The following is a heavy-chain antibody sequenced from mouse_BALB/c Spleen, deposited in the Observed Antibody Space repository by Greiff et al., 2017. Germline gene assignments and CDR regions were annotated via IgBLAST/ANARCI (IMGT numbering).Heavy chain of an antibody. Sequence: QVQLQQPGAELVRPGASVKLSCKASGYTFTSYWINWVKQRPGQGLEWIGNIYPSDSYTNYNQKFKDKATLTVDKSSSTAYMQLSSPTSEDSAVYYCTRKDGSGAMDYWGQGTSVTVSS. J-gene: IGHJ4*01. V-gene: IGHV1-69*02. CDR2: IYPSDSYT. CDR3: TRKDGSGAMDY. D-gene: IGHD3-1*01. CDR1: GYTFTSYW.